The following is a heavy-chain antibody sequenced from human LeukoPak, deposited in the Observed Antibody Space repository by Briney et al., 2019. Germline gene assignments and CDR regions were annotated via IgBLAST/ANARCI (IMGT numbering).Heavy chain of an antibody. D-gene: IGHD6-13*01. V-gene: IGHV1-69*05. Sequence: SVKVSCKASGGTFSSYAISWVRQAPGQGLEWMGGIIPIFGTANYAQKFQGRVTITTDESTSTAYMELSSLRSEDTAVYYCAKGKASSSWGYYYYYYMDVWGKGTTVTVSS. CDR3: AKGKASSSWGYYYYYYMDV. CDR2: IIPIFGTA. CDR1: GGTFSSYA. J-gene: IGHJ6*03.